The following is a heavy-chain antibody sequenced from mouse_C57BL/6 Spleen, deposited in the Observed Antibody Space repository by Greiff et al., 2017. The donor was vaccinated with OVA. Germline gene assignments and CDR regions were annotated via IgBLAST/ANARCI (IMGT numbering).Heavy chain of an antibody. V-gene: IGHV1-80*01. J-gene: IGHJ3*01. CDR2: IYPGDGDT. CDR3: ANYYGSSQAWFAY. D-gene: IGHD1-1*01. CDR1: GYAFSSYW. Sequence: QVQLQQSGAELVKPGASVKISCKASGYAFSSYWMNWVKQRPGKGLEWIGQIYPGDGDTNYNGKFKGKATLTADKSSSTAYMQLSSLTSEDAAVDFCANYYGSSQAWFAYWGQGTLVTVSA.